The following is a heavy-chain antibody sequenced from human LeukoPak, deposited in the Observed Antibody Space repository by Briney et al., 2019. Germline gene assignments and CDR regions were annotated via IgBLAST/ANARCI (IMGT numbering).Heavy chain of an antibody. D-gene: IGHD5-18*01. V-gene: IGHV1-69*13. CDR3: ARDLDSYGYSGWFDP. J-gene: IGHJ5*02. CDR2: IIPIFGTA. Sequence: SVKVSCKASGGTFSSYAISWVRLAPGQGLERMGGIIPIFGTANYAQKFQGRVTITADESTSTAYMELSSLRSEDTAVYYCARDLDSYGYSGWFDPWGQGTLVTVSS. CDR1: GGTFSSYA.